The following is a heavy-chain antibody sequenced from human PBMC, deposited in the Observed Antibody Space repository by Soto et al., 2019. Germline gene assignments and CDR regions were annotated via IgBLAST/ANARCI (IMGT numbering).Heavy chain of an antibody. Sequence: SVKVSCKASGGTFSSYAISWVRQAPGQGLEWMGGIIPIFGTANYAQKFQGRVTITADESTSTAYMELSSLRSEDTAVYYCARPKGWRTYYFDYWGQGTLVTVSS. CDR1: GGTFSSYA. CDR3: ARPKGWRTYYFDY. D-gene: IGHD6-19*01. J-gene: IGHJ4*02. CDR2: IIPIFGTA. V-gene: IGHV1-69*13.